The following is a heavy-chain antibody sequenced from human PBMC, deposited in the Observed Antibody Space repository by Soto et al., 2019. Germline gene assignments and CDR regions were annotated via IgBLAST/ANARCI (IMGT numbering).Heavy chain of an antibody. Sequence: SLPCTVSGGSISSGGYYWSWIRQHPGKGLEWIGYIYYSGSTYYNPSLKSRVTISVDTSKNQFSLKLSSVTAADTAVYYCARVVRYDSSGYFPYYFDYWGQGTLVTVSS. J-gene: IGHJ4*02. CDR2: IYYSGST. V-gene: IGHV4-31*03. CDR3: ARVVRYDSSGYFPYYFDY. D-gene: IGHD3-22*01. CDR1: GGSISSGGYY.